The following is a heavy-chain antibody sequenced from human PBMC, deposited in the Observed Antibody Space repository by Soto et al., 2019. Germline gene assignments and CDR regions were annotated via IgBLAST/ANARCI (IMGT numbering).Heavy chain of an antibody. CDR1: RFTFSSYA. CDR3: VKYYYDSSGYYGLNAFDI. CDR2: ISSNGDST. D-gene: IGHD3-22*01. J-gene: IGHJ3*02. V-gene: IGHV3-64D*06. Sequence: VGSLRLSCLASRFTFSSYAMHWVRQAPGKGLEYVSSISSNGDSTYYADSVKGRFTISRDNSKNTMYLQMSSLRAEDTAAYYCVKYYYDSSGYYGLNAFDIWGQGTMVT.